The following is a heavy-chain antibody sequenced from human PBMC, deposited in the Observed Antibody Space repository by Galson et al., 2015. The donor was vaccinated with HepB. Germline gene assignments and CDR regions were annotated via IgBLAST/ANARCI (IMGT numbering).Heavy chain of an antibody. Sequence: SVKVSCKASGGTFSSYTISWVRQAPGQGLEWMGRIIPILGIANYAQKFQGRVTITADKSTSTAYMELSSLRSEDTAVYYCARDKGDDCGGDCYAWGQGTLVTVSS. V-gene: IGHV1-69*04. CDR3: ARDKGDDCGGDCYA. CDR2: IIPILGIA. CDR1: GGTFSSYT. J-gene: IGHJ5*02. D-gene: IGHD2-21*02.